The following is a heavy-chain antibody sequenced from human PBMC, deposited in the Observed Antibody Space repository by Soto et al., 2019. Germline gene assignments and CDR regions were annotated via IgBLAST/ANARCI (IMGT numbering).Heavy chain of an antibody. D-gene: IGHD3-22*01. Sequence: VQLVQSGAEEMKPGASVKLSCKASGYTLTRYSIHWVHQAPGQRLEWMGWINAGNGNTKFSQKFQGRVTITRDTSASTAYMELRGLRSEDTAVYYCAILGTYYFDNSDNYFDFWGQGTLVTVSS. J-gene: IGHJ4*02. CDR3: AILGTYYFDNSDNYFDF. CDR1: GYTLTRYS. V-gene: IGHV1-3*05. CDR2: INAGNGNT.